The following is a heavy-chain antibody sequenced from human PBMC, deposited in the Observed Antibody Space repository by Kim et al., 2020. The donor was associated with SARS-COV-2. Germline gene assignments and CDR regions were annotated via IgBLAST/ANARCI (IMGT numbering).Heavy chain of an antibody. D-gene: IGHD4-17*01. CDR1: GGTFSSYA. V-gene: IGHV1-69*13. J-gene: IGHJ5*02. CDR2: IIPIFGTA. Sequence: SVKVSCKASGGTFSSYAISWVRQAPGQGLEWMGGIIPIFGTANYAQKFQGRVTITADESTSTAYMELSSLRSEDTAVYYCATTPPWATVTYNWFDPWGQGTLVTVSS. CDR3: ATTPPWATVTYNWFDP.